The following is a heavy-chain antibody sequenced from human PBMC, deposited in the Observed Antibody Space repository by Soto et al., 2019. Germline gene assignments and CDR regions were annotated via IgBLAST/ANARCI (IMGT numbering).Heavy chain of an antibody. CDR1: GGSISSSSYY. V-gene: IGHV4-39*01. D-gene: IGHD3-10*01. CDR3: ARRGSGSYSDY. J-gene: IGHJ4*02. CDR2: IYYSGST. Sequence: TSETLSLTCTVSGGSISSSSYYWGWIRQPPGKGLEWIGSIYYSGSTYYNPSLKSRVTISVDTSKNQFSLKLSSVTAADTAVYYCARRGSGSYSDYWGQGTLVTVSS.